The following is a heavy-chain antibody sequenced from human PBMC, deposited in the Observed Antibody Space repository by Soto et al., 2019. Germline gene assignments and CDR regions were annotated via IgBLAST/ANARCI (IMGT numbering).Heavy chain of an antibody. J-gene: IGHJ4*02. D-gene: IGHD5-12*01. CDR3: ARVVGGYDLYYFDY. Sequence: EVQLVESGGGLGQPGGSLRLSCAASGFTFSSYWMSWVRQALGKGLEWVANIKQDGSEKYYLDSVKGRFTSSRDNAKNSLYLQMNSLRAEDTAVYYCARVVGGYDLYYFDYWGQGTLVTVSS. CDR2: IKQDGSEK. CDR1: GFTFSSYW. V-gene: IGHV3-7*01.